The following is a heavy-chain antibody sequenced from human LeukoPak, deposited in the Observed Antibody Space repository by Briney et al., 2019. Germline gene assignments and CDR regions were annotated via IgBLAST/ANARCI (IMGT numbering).Heavy chain of an antibody. CDR3: AKVPTVLLWFGEFDLFDY. D-gene: IGHD3-10*01. CDR1: GFTFSSYG. CDR2: ISYDGSNK. V-gene: IGHV3-30*18. Sequence: GGSLRPSCAASGFTFSSYGMHWVRQAPGKGLEWVAVISYDGSNKYYADSVKGRFTISRDNSKNTLYLQMNSLRAEDTAVYYCAKVPTVLLWFGEFDLFDYWGQGTLVTVSS. J-gene: IGHJ4*02.